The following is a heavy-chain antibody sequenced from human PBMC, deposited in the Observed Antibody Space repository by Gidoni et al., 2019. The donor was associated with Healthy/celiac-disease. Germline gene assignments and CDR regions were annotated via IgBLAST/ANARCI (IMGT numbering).Heavy chain of an antibody. CDR3: ARVVADYDYVWGSYRYCYFDY. J-gene: IGHJ4*02. V-gene: IGHV4-30-2*01. Sequence: QLQLQESGSGLVQPSQTLSLTCAVSAGSISRGGYSWSWIRQPPGKGLEWIGYIYHSGSTYYNPSLKSRVTIAVDRSKNQFSLKLSSVTAADTAVYYCARVVADYDYVWGSYRYCYFDYWGQGTLVTVSS. CDR1: AGSISRGGYS. D-gene: IGHD3-16*02. CDR2: IYHSGST.